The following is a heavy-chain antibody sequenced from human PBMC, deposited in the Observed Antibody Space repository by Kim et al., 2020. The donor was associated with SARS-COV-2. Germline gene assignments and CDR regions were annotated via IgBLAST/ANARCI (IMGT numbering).Heavy chain of an antibody. V-gene: IGHV3-30*18. CDR3: AKDAHEWSSRYYGMDV. D-gene: IGHD3-3*01. CDR1: GFSVFDYG. J-gene: IGHJ6*02. Sequence: GGSLTLSCAASGFSVFDYGLHWIRQAPGKGLEWVAFISDDGDKEYYADSVVGRFIIARDKSKNTLHLQMNSLRDEDTAIYYCAKDAHEWSSRYYGMDVWGQGTTVTVSS. CDR2: ISDDGDKE.